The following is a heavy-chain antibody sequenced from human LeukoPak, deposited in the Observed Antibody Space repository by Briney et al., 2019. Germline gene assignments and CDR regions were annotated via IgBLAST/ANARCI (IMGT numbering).Heavy chain of an antibody. CDR1: GFTFTSYW. D-gene: IGHD6-19*01. V-gene: IGHV3-74*01. Sequence: GGSLRLSCAASGFTFTSYWMHWVRQAPVKGLVWVSRINNDGSTTAYADSVKGRFTISRDNAKNTLYLQMNSLRAEDTAVYYCARTYSSFDYWGQGTLVTVSS. CDR2: INNDGSTT. CDR3: ARTYSSFDY. J-gene: IGHJ4*02.